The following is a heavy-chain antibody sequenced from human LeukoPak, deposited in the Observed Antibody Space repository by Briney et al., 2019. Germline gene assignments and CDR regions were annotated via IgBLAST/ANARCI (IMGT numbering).Heavy chain of an antibody. Sequence: ASVKVSCKASGYTFTSYYMHWVRQAPGQGLEWMGIINPSGGSTSYAQKFQGRVTMTRDMSTSTDYMELSSPRSEDTAVYYCARDNSVEDTAWWFDPWGQGTLVTVSS. V-gene: IGHV1-46*01. D-gene: IGHD4-23*01. CDR3: ARDNSVEDTAWWFDP. CDR1: GYTFTSYY. J-gene: IGHJ5*02. CDR2: INPSGGST.